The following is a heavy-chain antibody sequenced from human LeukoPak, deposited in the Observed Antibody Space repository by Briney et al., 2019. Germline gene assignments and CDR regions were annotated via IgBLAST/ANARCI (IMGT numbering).Heavy chain of an antibody. CDR1: GGSISSDY. CDR3: ARARWVSGPYYFDY. Sequence: SETLSLTCTVSGGSISSDYWSWIRQPPGDGLEWIGYIYYSGSTIYNPSLKIRATISVDTSKTQFSLKLSSVTAADTAVYYCARARWVSGPYYFDYWGQGTLVTVSS. V-gene: IGHV4-59*01. CDR2: IYYSGST. D-gene: IGHD6-13*01. J-gene: IGHJ4*02.